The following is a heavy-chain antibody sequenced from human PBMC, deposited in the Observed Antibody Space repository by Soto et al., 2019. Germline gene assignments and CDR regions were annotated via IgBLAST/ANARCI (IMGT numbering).Heavy chain of an antibody. CDR2: IMPTVDSA. J-gene: IGHJ6*02. D-gene: IGHD3-10*01. Sequence: QVQLVQSGAEVKTPGSAVKVSCKASGGTISDYAISWVRQAPGQGLEWMGGIMPTVDSANYAQNFQGRLTISADESTSTANLDLSSLRSDDTAVYYCAVAAVREIMAQESSGMAVWGQGTTVIVSS. CDR1: GGTISDYA. V-gene: IGHV1-69*01. CDR3: AVAAVREIMAQESSGMAV.